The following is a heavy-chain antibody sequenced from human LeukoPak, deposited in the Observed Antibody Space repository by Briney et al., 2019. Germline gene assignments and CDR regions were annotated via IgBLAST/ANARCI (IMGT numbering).Heavy chain of an antibody. D-gene: IGHD5-24*01. Sequence: ASVKVSCKASGYPLSAYYIHWVRQAPGQGLEWMGRINPNGGGANYAQKFQDRVTMTRDTSISIAYMELSRLKSDDTAVYYCARVQDGNNLNHSDPWGQGTLATVSS. CDR2: INPNGGGA. V-gene: IGHV1-2*06. CDR1: GYPLSAYY. CDR3: ARVQDGNNLNHSDP. J-gene: IGHJ5*02.